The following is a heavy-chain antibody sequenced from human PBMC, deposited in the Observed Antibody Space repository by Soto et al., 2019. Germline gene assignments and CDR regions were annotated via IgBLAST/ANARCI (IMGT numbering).Heavy chain of an antibody. D-gene: IGHD3-10*01. CDR3: ARGHGSGNYDY. Sequence: SETLSLTCTVSGDSISTYCWSWIRQSPGKGLEWIGYIYYTGTTNYDPSLKSRVTISVDTSKNQFSLRLSSVTAADTAVYYCARGHGSGNYDYWGQGTQVTVSS. J-gene: IGHJ4*02. CDR1: GDSISTYC. V-gene: IGHV4-59*01. CDR2: IYYTGTT.